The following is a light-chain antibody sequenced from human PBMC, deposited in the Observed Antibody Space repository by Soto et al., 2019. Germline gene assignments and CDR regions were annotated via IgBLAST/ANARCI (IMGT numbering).Light chain of an antibody. V-gene: IGKV1-9*01. CDR3: QQFLGYHLA. CDR2: SAS. CDR1: QGMSTY. Sequence: DIQLTQSPSFLSASVGDTVTTTCRASQGMSTYLAWYQQKPGKVPKLLIRSASTLQSGVPPRFSGGGSGTEFTLTSSPLQPDDSGIYFCQQFLGYHLAFGGGTNVDIK. J-gene: IGKJ4*01.